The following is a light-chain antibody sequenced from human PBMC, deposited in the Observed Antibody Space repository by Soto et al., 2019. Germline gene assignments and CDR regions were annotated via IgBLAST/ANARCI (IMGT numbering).Light chain of an antibody. CDR2: AAS. J-gene: IGKJ1*01. CDR1: QGIGND. Sequence: DIQMTQSPSSLSASVGDRVTITCRASQGIGNDLGWHQQKPGKAPKRLIYAASTLQSGVPSRFSGSGSGTEFTLTISSLQPEDFATYFCLQSTSYPKTFGQGTNVEIK. V-gene: IGKV1-17*01. CDR3: LQSTSYPKT.